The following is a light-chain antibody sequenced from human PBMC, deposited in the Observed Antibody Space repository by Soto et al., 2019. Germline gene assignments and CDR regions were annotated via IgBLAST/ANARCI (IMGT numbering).Light chain of an antibody. CDR1: SSDGGGYNY. CDR2: EVY. CDR3: SSYTSSRTSFV. V-gene: IGLV2-14*01. J-gene: IGLJ1*01. Sequence: QSLLGQPASVSASPGQSITISCTGTSSDGGGYNYVSWYLHHPGQAPKLMIYEVYTRPSGVSDRFSGSKSGNTASLTISGLQAEDEADYSCSSYTSSRTSFVFGSGTKVTVL.